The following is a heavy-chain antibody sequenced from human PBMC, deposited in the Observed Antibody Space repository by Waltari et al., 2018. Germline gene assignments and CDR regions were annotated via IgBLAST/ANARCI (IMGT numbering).Heavy chain of an antibody. D-gene: IGHD3-16*01. V-gene: IGHV1-2*06. CDR2: INPNSGGT. CDR1: GYTFNGYY. J-gene: IGHJ4*02. CDR3: ARDEAVNVWGSYYY. Sequence: QVQLVQSGAEVKKPGASVKDSCKASGYTFNGYYMHWVRQAPGQGLEWMGRINPNSGGTNYAQKFQGRVTMTRDTSISTAYMELSRLRSDDTAVYYCARDEAVNVWGSYYYWGQGTLVTVSS.